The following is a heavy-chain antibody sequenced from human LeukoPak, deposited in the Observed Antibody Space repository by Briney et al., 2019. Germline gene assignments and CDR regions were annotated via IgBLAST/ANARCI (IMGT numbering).Heavy chain of an antibody. V-gene: IGHV4-38-2*02. CDR3: ARAYYDSSGYYYGWFDP. CDR2: IYHSGST. J-gene: IGHJ5*02. CDR1: GYSISSGYY. Sequence: PSETLSLTCTVSGYSISSGYYWGWIRQPPGKGLEWIGNIYHSGSTYYNPSLKSRVTISVDTSKNQFSLKLSSVTAADTAVYYCARAYYDSSGYYYGWFDPWGQGTLVTVSS. D-gene: IGHD3-22*01.